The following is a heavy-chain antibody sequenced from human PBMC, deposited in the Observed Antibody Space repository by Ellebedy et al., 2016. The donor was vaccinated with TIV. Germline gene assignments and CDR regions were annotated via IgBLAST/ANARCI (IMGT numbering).Heavy chain of an antibody. J-gene: IGHJ4*02. Sequence: ASVKVSXKASGYTFTSYGISWVRQAPGQGLEWMGWISAYNGNTNYAQKLQGRVTMTTDTSTSTAYMELRSLRSDDTAVYYCARDRRSGWDRTLLDYWGQGTLVTVSS. CDR3: ARDRRSGWDRTLLDY. V-gene: IGHV1-18*01. CDR1: GYTFTSYG. D-gene: IGHD1-26*01. CDR2: ISAYNGNT.